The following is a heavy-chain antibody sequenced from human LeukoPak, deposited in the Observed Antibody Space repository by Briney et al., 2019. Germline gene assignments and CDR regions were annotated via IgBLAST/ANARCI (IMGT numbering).Heavy chain of an antibody. CDR2: IYHSGST. CDR1: GGSISSSNW. D-gene: IGHD5-18*01. Sequence: SETLSLTCAVSGGSISSSNWWSWVRQPPGKGLEWIGEIYHSGSTNYNPSLKSRVTISLDTSRNQFSLKLNSVTAADTAVYYCAKSNGYGLIDIWGQGTMVTVSS. V-gene: IGHV4-4*02. CDR3: AKSNGYGLIDI. J-gene: IGHJ3*02.